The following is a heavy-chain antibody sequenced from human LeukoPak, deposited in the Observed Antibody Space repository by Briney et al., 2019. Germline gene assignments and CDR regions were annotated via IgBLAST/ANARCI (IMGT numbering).Heavy chain of an antibody. Sequence: SQTLSLTCAISGDSVSSNSAAWNWIRQSPSRGLEWLGRTYYRSKWYNDYAVSVKSRITINPDTSKNQFSLQLNSVTPEDTAVYYCARDRSIIYYDSSGYLTSHDAFDIWGQGTMVTVSS. CDR1: GDSVSSNSAA. J-gene: IGHJ3*02. CDR3: ARDRSIIYYDSSGYLTSHDAFDI. D-gene: IGHD3-22*01. V-gene: IGHV6-1*01. CDR2: TYYRSKWYN.